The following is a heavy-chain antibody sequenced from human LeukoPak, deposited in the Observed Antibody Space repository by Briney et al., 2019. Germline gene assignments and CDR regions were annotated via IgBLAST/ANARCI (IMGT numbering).Heavy chain of an antibody. D-gene: IGHD3-3*01. CDR1: GYSISSGYY. J-gene: IGHJ4*02. CDR3: SSSTYYDFWSGYFGFGNFDY. Sequence: KPSETLSLTCTVSGYSISSGYYWGWIRQPPGKGLEWIGSIYHSGSTYYNPSLKSRVTISVDTSKNQFSLKLSSVTAADTAVYYCSSSTYYDFWSGYFGFGNFDYWGQGTLVTVSS. CDR2: IYHSGST. V-gene: IGHV4-38-2*02.